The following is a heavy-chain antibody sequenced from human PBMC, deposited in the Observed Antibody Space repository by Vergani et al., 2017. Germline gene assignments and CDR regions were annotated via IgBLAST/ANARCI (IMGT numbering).Heavy chain of an antibody. CDR1: GFTFSSYA. J-gene: IGHJ6*02. Sequence: QVQLVESGGGVVQPGRSLRLSCAASGFTFSSYAMHRVRQAPGKGLEWVAVISYDGSNKYYADSVKGRFTISRDNSKNTLYLQMNGLRAEDTAVYYCARDGDSGSKRGVRYYYGMDVWGQGP. CDR2: ISYDGSNK. D-gene: IGHD1-26*01. CDR3: ARDGDSGSKRGVRYYYGMDV. V-gene: IGHV3-30-3*01.